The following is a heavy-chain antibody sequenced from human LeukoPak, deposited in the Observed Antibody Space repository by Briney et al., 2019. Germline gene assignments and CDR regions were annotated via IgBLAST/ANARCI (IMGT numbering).Heavy chain of an antibody. CDR2: ISGSGGDT. CDR3: AKGEGP. Sequence: PGGSLRLSCAASGFTFSSYVMSWVRQAPGKGVEWGSTISGSGGDTYYADSVKRRFTISRDNSKNTLYLQINSLRAEDTALYYCAKGEGPWGQGTLVTVSS. V-gene: IGHV3-23*01. CDR1: GFTFSSYV. J-gene: IGHJ5*02.